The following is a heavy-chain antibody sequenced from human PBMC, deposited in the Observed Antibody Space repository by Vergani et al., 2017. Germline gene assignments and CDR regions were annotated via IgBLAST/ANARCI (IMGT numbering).Heavy chain of an antibody. V-gene: IGHV1-69*09. CDR1: GYTFTGYY. CDR2: IIPILGIA. Sequence: QVQLVQSGAEVKKPGASVKVSCKASGYTFTGYYMHWVRQAPGQGLEWMGRIIPILGIANYAQKFQGRVTITADKSTSTAYMELSSLRSDDTAVYYCARVRPRDHDYGVLWLGTPYGMDVWGQGTTVTVSS. CDR3: ARVRPRDHDYGVLWLGTPYGMDV. D-gene: IGHD4-17*01. J-gene: IGHJ6*02.